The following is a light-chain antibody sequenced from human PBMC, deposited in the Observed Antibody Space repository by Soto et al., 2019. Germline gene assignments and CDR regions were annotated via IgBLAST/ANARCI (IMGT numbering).Light chain of an antibody. CDR3: QQYRA. V-gene: IGKV3-20*01. J-gene: IGKJ1*01. CDR1: QSVSSSY. CDR2: GAS. Sequence: EIVLTQSPGTLSLSPGERATLSCRASQSVSSSYLAWYQQKPGQAPRLLIYGASSSATGIPDRSSGSGSGTDFTLTISRLEPEDFAVYYCQQYRAFGQGTKVEIQ.